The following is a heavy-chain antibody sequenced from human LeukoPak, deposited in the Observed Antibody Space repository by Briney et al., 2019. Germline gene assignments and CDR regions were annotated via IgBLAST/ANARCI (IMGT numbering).Heavy chain of an antibody. J-gene: IGHJ4*02. V-gene: IGHV4-34*01. Sequence: PSETLSLTCAVYGGSFSGYYWSWIRQPPGKGLEWIGEINHSGSTNYNPSLKSRVTISVDTSKNQFSLKLSSVTAADTAVYYCARSTIAAAGSRWGQGTLVTVSS. CDR2: INHSGST. D-gene: IGHD6-13*01. CDR3: ARSTIAAAGSR. CDR1: GGSFSGYY.